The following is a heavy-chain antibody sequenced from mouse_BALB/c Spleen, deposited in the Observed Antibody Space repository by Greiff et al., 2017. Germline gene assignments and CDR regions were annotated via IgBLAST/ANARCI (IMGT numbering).Heavy chain of an antibody. J-gene: IGHJ3*01. CDR1: GFTFTDYY. CDR3: ARDIGYGYDGRFAY. D-gene: IGHD2-2*01. CDR2: IRNKANGYTT. Sequence: EVQLVESGGGLVQPGGSLRLSCATSGFTFTDYYMSWVRQPPGKALEWLGFIRNKANGYTTEYSASVKGRFTISRDNSQSILYLQMNTLRAEDSATYYCARDIGYGYDGRFAYWGQGTLVTVSA. V-gene: IGHV7-3*02.